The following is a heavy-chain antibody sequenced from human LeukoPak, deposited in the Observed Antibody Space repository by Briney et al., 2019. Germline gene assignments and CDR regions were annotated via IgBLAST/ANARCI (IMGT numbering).Heavy chain of an antibody. CDR2: INHSGST. CDR3: ARGGHYYDSSGYRPSFDY. CDR1: GGSFSGYY. V-gene: IGHV4-34*01. J-gene: IGHJ4*02. D-gene: IGHD3-22*01. Sequence: SETLSPTCAVYGGSFSGYYWSWIRQPPGKGLEWIGEINHSGSTNYNPSLKSRVTISVDTSKNQFSLKLSSVTAADTAVYYCARGGHYYDSSGYRPSFDYWGQGTLVTVSS.